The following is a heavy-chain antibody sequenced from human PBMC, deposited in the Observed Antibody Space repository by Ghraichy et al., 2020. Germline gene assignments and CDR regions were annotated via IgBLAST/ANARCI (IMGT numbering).Heavy chain of an antibody. V-gene: IGHV3-7*01. D-gene: IGHD6-19*01. CDR2: ISHDGSEK. CDR3: ATFSSGW. Sequence: GGSLRLSCVASAFTFSSHCMHWVRQPPGKGLEWVANISHDGSEKYYVDSVKGRFTISRDNAKNSLFLQMNSLRAEDTAVYYCATFSSGWWGQGTLVTVSS. J-gene: IGHJ4*02. CDR1: AFTFSSHC.